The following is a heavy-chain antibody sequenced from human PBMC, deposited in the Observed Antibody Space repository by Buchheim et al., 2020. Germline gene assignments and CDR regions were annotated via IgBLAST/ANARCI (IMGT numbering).Heavy chain of an antibody. Sequence: QVQLQESGPGLVKPSETLSLTCTVSGASISTYYWSWIRQPPGKGLEWIGYFYYSGSTNYNPSLKSRVTLSVDTSKNKFSLTLSSVTAADTAVYYCAREWTPGFDYWGQGTL. D-gene: IGHD3/OR15-3a*01. V-gene: IGHV4-59*01. CDR2: FYYSGST. J-gene: IGHJ4*02. CDR1: GASISTYY. CDR3: AREWTPGFDY.